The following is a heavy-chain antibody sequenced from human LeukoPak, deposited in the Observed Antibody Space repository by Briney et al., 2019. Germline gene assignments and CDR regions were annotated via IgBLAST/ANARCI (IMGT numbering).Heavy chain of an antibody. V-gene: IGHV3-30*03. CDR3: AREMVREDSSGYYPFDV. CDR2: ISYDGRKK. D-gene: IGHD3-22*01. J-gene: IGHJ4*02. Sequence: ISYDGRKKEYADSVKGRSTVSKDNSRNTLYLQRSSLRPEDTAVYYCAREMVREDSSGYYPFDVWGQGTLVTV.